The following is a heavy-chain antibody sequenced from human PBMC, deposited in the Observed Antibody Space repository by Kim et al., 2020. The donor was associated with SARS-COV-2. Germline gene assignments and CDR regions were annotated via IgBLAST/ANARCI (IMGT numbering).Heavy chain of an antibody. D-gene: IGHD6-19*01. Sequence: GGSLRLSCTASGFTSTSHWMNWVRQTPGKGLEWVAIIKHDGSETKYVDSVKGRFTISRDSAKNSVYLQMNSLRAEDTAVCYCARGTGWLIEHWGQGTLVTVSS. CDR2: IKHDGSET. CDR3: ARGTGWLIEH. CDR1: GFTSTSHW. J-gene: IGHJ1*01. V-gene: IGHV3-7*05.